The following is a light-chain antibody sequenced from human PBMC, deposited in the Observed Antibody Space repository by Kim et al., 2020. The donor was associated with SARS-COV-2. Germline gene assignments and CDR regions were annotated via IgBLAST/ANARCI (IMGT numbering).Light chain of an antibody. J-gene: IGKJ2*01. V-gene: IGKV3-20*01. CDR1: QSVSSSY. CDR2: GAS. CDR3: QQYGSSPYT. Sequence: WAPGERATLACRASQSVSSSYLAWYQQKPGQAPRLLVYGASSRATGIPDRFSGSGSGTDFTLTISRLEPEDFAVYYCQQYGSSPYTFGQGTKLEI.